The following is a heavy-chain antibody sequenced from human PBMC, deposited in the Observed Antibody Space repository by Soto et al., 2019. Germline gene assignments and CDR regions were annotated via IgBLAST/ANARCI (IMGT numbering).Heavy chain of an antibody. CDR2: ISSTTNYI. CDR3: ARESEDLTSNFDY. CDR1: GFTFTRYS. J-gene: IGHJ4*02. Sequence: PGGSLRLSCAASGFTFTRYSMNWVRQAPGKWLEWVSSISSTTNYIYYADSMKGRFTVSRDNAKNSVYLEMNSLSAEDTALYYCARESEDLTSNFDYWGQGXLVTVSS. V-gene: IGHV3-21*01.